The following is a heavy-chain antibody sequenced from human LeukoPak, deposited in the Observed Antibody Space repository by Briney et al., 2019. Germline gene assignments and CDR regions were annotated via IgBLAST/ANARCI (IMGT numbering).Heavy chain of an antibody. CDR2: ISWDGGST. V-gene: IGHV3-43D*03. Sequence: GGSLRLSCAASGFTFDDYAMHWVRQAPGKGLEWVSLISWDGGSTYYADSVKGRFTISRDNSKNSLYLQMNSLGAEDTALYYCAKDMATSGSGSYDYWGQGTLVTVSS. CDR3: AKDMATSGSGSYDY. D-gene: IGHD3-10*01. J-gene: IGHJ4*02. CDR1: GFTFDDYA.